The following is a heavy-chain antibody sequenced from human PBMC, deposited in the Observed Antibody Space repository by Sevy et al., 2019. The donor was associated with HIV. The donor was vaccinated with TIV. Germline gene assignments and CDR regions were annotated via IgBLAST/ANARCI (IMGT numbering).Heavy chain of an antibody. D-gene: IGHD1-26*01. V-gene: IGHV3-30*04. J-gene: IGHJ4*02. Sequence: GGSLRLSCAASGFTFSNYAMHWVRQAPGKGLEWVAVISYDGSNKYYADSVKGRFTISRDNSKNTLYLQMNSLRAEDTAVYYCARGGTPIVGPINVWGQGTLVTVSS. CDR3: ARGGTPIVGPINV. CDR2: ISYDGSNK. CDR1: GFTFSNYA.